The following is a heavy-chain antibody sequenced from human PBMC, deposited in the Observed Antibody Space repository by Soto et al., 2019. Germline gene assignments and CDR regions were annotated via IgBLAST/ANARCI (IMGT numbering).Heavy chain of an antibody. CDR3: ASRVVPAALSSEYYYYYGMDV. Sequence: GGSLRPSCAASGFTFSSYSMNWVRQAPGKGLEWVSYISSSSSTIYYADSVKGRFTISRDNAKNSLYLQMNSLRDEDTAVYYCASRVVPAALSSEYYYYYGMDVWGQGTTVTVSS. CDR1: GFTFSSYS. V-gene: IGHV3-48*02. CDR2: ISSSSSTI. D-gene: IGHD2-2*01. J-gene: IGHJ6*02.